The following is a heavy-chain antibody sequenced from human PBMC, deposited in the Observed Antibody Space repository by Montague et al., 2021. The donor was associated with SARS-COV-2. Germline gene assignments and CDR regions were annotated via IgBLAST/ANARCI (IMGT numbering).Heavy chain of an antibody. Sequence: ETLSLTCSVSGGSTSNYYWTWIRQSPGKGLPWIGYIFYTGSTKFNPSLKSRVSMSLDTSKNHFSLRLSAVTAADTARYYCARVQNICFIANCVNYFDLWGLGALVTVSS. D-gene: IGHD1-1*01. J-gene: IGHJ4*02. CDR3: ARVQNICFIANCVNYFDL. CDR1: GGSTSNYY. CDR2: IFYTGST. V-gene: IGHV4-59*01.